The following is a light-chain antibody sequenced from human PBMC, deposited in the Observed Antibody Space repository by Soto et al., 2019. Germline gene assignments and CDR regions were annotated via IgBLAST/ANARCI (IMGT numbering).Light chain of an antibody. CDR2: DVN. V-gene: IGLV2-14*01. J-gene: IGLJ1*01. CDR1: TSDIHDFNS. Sequence: LTQPASVSGSPGQSITISCSGPTSDIHDFNSISWYRHHPGKAPRLVVYDVNKRPSGISPRFSGSKSGLTASLTISGLQGEDEADYYCSSYTNINTRACVFGTGTKVTVL. CDR3: SSYTNINTRACV.